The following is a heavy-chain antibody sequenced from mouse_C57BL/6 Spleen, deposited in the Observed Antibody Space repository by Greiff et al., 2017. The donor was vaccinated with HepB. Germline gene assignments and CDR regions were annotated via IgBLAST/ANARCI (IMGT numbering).Heavy chain of an antibody. Sequence: VQLQQPGPELVKPGASVKLSCKASGYTFTSYWMHWVKQRPGQGLEWIGNINPSNGGTNYNEKFKSKATLTVDKSSSTAYMQLSSLTSEDSAVYYCARSWKTAQASYYFDYWGQGTTLTVSS. CDR3: ARSWKTAQASYYFDY. CDR2: INPSNGGT. V-gene: IGHV1-53*01. J-gene: IGHJ2*01. CDR1: GYTFTSYW. D-gene: IGHD3-2*02.